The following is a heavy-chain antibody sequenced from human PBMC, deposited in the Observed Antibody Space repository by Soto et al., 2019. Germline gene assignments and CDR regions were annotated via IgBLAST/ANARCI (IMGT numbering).Heavy chain of an antibody. CDR1: GDSITSSSYY. V-gene: IGHV4-39*02. J-gene: IGHJ4*02. CDR2: IYYSGST. CDR3: ARDPRDGEFDY. Sequence: SETLSLTCTVSGDSITSSSYYWGWIRQPPGKGLEWIGSIYYSGSTYYNPSLNSRVTISRDNAKNSLYLQMNSLRAEDTAVYYCARDPRDGEFDYWGQGTLVTVSS.